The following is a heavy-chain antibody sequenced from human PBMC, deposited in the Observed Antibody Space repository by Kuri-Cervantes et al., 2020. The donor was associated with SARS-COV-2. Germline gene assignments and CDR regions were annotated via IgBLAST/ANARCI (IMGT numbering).Heavy chain of an antibody. D-gene: IGHD3-3*01. CDR1: GGSISSSSYY. V-gene: IGHV4-39*01. J-gene: IGHJ5*02. Sequence: GSLRLSCTVSGGSISSSSYYWGWIRQPPGKGLEWIGSIYYSGSTYYNPSLKSRVTISVDTSKNQFSLKLSSVTAADTAVYYCARTITIFAGVDPWGQGTLVTVSS. CDR2: IYYSGST. CDR3: ARTITIFAGVDP.